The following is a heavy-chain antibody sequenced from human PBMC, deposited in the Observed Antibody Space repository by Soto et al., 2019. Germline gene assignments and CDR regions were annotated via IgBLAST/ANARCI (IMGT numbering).Heavy chain of an antibody. CDR3: ARAPIAAPNWFDP. D-gene: IGHD6-13*01. J-gene: IGHJ5*02. V-gene: IGHV3-23*01. CDR1: GFTFSNYA. CDR2: VSGSGSST. Sequence: GGSLRLSCAVSGFTFSNYAMSWVRQAPGKGLEWVSAVSGSGSSTYYADSVKGRFTISRDNSKNTLYLQMNSLRAEDTAVYYCARAPIAAPNWFDPWGQGTLVTVSS.